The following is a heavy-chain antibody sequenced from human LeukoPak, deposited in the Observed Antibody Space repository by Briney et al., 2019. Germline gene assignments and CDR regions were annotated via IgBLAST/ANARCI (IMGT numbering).Heavy chain of an antibody. J-gene: IGHJ4*02. V-gene: IGHV5-51*01. CDR1: GYNFPTYW. CDR2: IYPIDSDT. Sequence: GESLKISCTGSGYNFPTYWIGWVRQMPGKGLEWMGIIYPIDSDTRYSPPFQGQVTISADKSINTAYLQWSSLKASDTAMYFCVRREGNSHYDFWGQGTLVTVSS. CDR3: VRREGNSHYDF. D-gene: IGHD4-23*01.